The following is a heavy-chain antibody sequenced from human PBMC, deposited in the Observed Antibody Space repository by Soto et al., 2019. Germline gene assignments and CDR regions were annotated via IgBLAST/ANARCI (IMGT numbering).Heavy chain of an antibody. J-gene: IGHJ6*02. CDR2: IYYSGST. Sequence: PSETLSLTCTVSGGSISSGGYYWSWIRQHPGKGLEWIGYIYYSGSTYYNPSLKSRVTISVDTSKNQFSLKLSSVTAADTAVYYCARGFLGGLRPAQSYYYYGMDVGGQGTGVTVSS. CDR1: GGSISSGGYY. D-gene: IGHD3-16*01. V-gene: IGHV4-30-4*08. CDR3: ARGFLGGLRPAQSYYYYGMDV.